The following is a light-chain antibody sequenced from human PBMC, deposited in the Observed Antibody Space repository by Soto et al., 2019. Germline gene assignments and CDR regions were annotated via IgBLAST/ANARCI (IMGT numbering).Light chain of an antibody. CDR2: AAS. J-gene: IGKJ1*01. V-gene: IGKV1-39*01. CDR3: QQSYSIHPT. CDR1: QSINSY. Sequence: DIQMTQSPSSLSASVGDRVTITCRASQSINSYLNWYQQKPGKAPKVLIYAASSLQSGVPSRFGGSGSGTDFTLTISSLQPEDFATYYCQQSYSIHPTFGQGTKVEIK.